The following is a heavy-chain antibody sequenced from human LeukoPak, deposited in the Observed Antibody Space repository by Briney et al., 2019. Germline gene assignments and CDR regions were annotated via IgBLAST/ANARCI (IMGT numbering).Heavy chain of an antibody. CDR3: ARENRYCSSTSCRNDAFDI. CDR2: FYYSGST. J-gene: IGHJ3*02. V-gene: IGHV4-39*07. Sequence: SETLSLTCTVSGGSISSSSYYWGWIRQPPGKGLEWIGSFYYSGSTYYNPSLKSRVTISVDTSKNQFSLKLSSVTAADTAVYYCARENRYCSSTSCRNDAFDIWGQGTMVTVSS. CDR1: GGSISSSSYY. D-gene: IGHD2-2*01.